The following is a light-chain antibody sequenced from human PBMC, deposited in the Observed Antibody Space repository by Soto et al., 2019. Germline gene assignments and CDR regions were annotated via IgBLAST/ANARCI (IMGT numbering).Light chain of an antibody. CDR1: SSNIGSNY. CDR3: AAWDDSLSAVV. J-gene: IGLJ2*01. Sequence: QAVVTQPPSASGTPGQRVTISCSGSSSNIGSNYVYWYQQLPGSAPKLLIYRNDQRPSGVPDRFSGSKSGTSASLATSGLRSEDEADYYCAAWDDSLSAVVFGGGTKVTV. V-gene: IGLV1-47*01. CDR2: RND.